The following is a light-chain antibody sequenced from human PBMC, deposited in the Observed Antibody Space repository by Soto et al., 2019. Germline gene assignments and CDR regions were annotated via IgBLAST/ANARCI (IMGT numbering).Light chain of an antibody. CDR3: QQFHAYPRT. J-gene: IGKJ1*01. V-gene: IGKV1-9*01. CDR1: QGISSN. Sequence: DIQLTQSPSFLSASVGDRVTITCRASQGISSNLAWYQQKSGKAPKLPIFAASILQSGVPSRFSGSGSGTEFTLTISSLQPEDFATYCCQQFHAYPRTFGQGTKVEIK. CDR2: AAS.